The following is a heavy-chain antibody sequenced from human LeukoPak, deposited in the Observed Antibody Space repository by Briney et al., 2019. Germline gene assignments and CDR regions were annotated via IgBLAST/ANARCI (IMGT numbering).Heavy chain of an antibody. CDR1: GFTFTSYS. CDR2: ISGGGGST. Sequence: QSGGSLGLSCAASGFTFTSYSINWVRQAPGKGLEWVSTISGGGGSTYYADSVKGRFTISRDNSKNTLYLQVNSLRAEDTAVYYCAKGGKWDVTPFDYWGQGTLVTVSS. CDR3: AKGGKWDVTPFDY. V-gene: IGHV3-23*01. J-gene: IGHJ4*02. D-gene: IGHD1-26*01.